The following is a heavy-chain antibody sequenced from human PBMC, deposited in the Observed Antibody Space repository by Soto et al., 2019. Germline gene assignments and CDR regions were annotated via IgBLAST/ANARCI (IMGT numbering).Heavy chain of an antibody. Sequence: QVQLVQSGAEVKKPGSSVKVSCKASRGTFGSYGISWVRQAPGQGLEWMGGIIPILERVTYAEKFRGRVTMTADWSTNTALLDLGGRSSEDSDVYFWARNNTPITPVSNYHSGLAIWGQGPSVPVSS. V-gene: IGHV1-69*01. J-gene: IGHJ6*02. D-gene: IGHD4-17*01. CDR1: RGTFGSYG. CDR3: ARNNTPITPVSNYHSGLAI. CDR2: IIPILERV.